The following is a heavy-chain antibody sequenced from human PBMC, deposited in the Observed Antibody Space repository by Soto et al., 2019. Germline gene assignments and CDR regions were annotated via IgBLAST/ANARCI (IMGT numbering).Heavy chain of an antibody. V-gene: IGHV1-69*13. Sequence: SGKVACKASGGTLSSYAISFVRQAPGQGLEWMGGIIPIFGTANYAQKFQGRVTITADESTSTAYMELSSLRSEDTAVYYCARRVSLYDILTGFNWFDPGGQGTLVTVSS. D-gene: IGHD3-9*01. CDR1: GGTLSSYA. CDR3: ARRVSLYDILTGFNWFDP. CDR2: IIPIFGTA. J-gene: IGHJ5*02.